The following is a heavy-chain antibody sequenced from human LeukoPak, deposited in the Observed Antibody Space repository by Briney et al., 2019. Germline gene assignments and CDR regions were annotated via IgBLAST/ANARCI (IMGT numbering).Heavy chain of an antibody. CDR3: ARDLHNYYGLEV. V-gene: IGHV6-1*01. CDR1: GDSVSSNTGA. Sequence: SQTLSLTCAISGDSVSSNTGAWNWIRQSPSRGLEWLGRTYYTSKWYNDYAVSVKRRITINSDTSKNQFSLRLTSVTPEDTAVYYCARDLHNYYGLEVWGQGTTVTVS. CDR2: TYYTSKWYN. D-gene: IGHD4-11*01. J-gene: IGHJ6*02.